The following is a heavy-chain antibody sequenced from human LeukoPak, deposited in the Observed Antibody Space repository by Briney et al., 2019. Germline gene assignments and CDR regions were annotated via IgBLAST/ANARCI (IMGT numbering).Heavy chain of an antibody. Sequence: PSETLSLTCIVSGGSISRSSYYWGWIRQPPGKGLEWIGSIYYSGSTYYNPSLKSRVTISLDTSKNQFSLKLSSVTAADTAVYYCARRANTAPPYYFDYWGQGTLVTVSS. CDR1: GGSISRSSYY. J-gene: IGHJ4*02. CDR3: ARRANTAPPYYFDY. CDR2: IYYSGST. D-gene: IGHD5-18*01. V-gene: IGHV4-39*07.